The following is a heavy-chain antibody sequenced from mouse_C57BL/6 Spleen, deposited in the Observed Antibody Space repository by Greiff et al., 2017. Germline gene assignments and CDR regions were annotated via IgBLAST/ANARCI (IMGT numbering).Heavy chain of an antibody. CDR2: INPGSGGT. V-gene: IGHV1-54*01. CDR1: GYAFTNYL. J-gene: IGHJ2*01. CDR3: ARCDYDGY. Sequence: VQLQESGAELVRPGTSVKVSCKASGYAFTNYLIEWVKQRPGQGLEWIGVINPGSGGTNYNEKFKGKATLTADKSSSTAYMQLSSLTSEDSAVYFCARCDYDGYWGQGTTLTVSS. D-gene: IGHD2-4*01.